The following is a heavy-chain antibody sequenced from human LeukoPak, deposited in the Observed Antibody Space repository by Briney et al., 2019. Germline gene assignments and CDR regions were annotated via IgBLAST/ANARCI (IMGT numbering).Heavy chain of an antibody. Sequence: GASVKVSCKASGYTFTSYGISWVRQAPGQGLEWMGWISAYNGNTNYAQKLQGRVTMTTDTSTSTAYMELRSLRSDDTAVCYCASRRGYCTNGVCYLDYWGQGTLVTVSS. CDR1: GYTFTSYG. CDR2: ISAYNGNT. CDR3: ASRRGYCTNGVCYLDY. V-gene: IGHV1-18*01. J-gene: IGHJ4*02. D-gene: IGHD2-8*01.